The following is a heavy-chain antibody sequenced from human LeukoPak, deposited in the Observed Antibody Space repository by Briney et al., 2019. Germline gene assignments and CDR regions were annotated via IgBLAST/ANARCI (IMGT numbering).Heavy chain of an antibody. CDR2: INHSGST. J-gene: IGHJ4*02. Sequence: SETLSLTCAVYGRSFSGYYWSWIRQPPGKGLEWIGEINHSGSTNYNPSLKSRVTISVDTSKNQFSLKLSSVTAADTAVYYCARPYPQNSSSWYYFDYWGQGTLVTVSS. D-gene: IGHD6-13*01. CDR3: ARPYPQNSSSWYYFDY. CDR1: GRSFSGYY. V-gene: IGHV4-34*01.